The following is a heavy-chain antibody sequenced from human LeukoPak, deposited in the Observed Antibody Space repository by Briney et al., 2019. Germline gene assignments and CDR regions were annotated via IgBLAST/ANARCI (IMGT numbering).Heavy chain of an antibody. CDR3: ARNYGDWLRFFDY. D-gene: IGHD4-17*01. CDR2: ISGSGGST. J-gene: IGHJ4*02. CDR1: GFTFSSYA. V-gene: IGHV3-23*01. Sequence: PGGSLRLSCAASGFTFSSYAMSWVRQAPGKGLEWVSAISGSGGSTYYADSVKGRFTISRDNSKNTLYLQMNSLRAEDTAVYYCARNYGDWLRFFDYWGQGTLVTVSS.